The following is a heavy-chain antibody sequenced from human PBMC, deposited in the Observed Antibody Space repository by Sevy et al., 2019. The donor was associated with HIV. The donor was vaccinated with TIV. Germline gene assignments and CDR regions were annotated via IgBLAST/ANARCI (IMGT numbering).Heavy chain of an antibody. CDR3: AREPGIAVAGTEPGDY. CDR2: IKQDGSEK. D-gene: IGHD6-19*01. Sequence: GGSLRLSCAASGFTFSSYWMSWVRQAPGKGLEWVANIKQDGSEKYYVDSVKGRFTISRDNAKNSLYLHMNSLRAEDTAVYYCAREPGIAVAGTEPGDYWGQGTLVTVSS. J-gene: IGHJ4*02. CDR1: GFTFSSYW. V-gene: IGHV3-7*01.